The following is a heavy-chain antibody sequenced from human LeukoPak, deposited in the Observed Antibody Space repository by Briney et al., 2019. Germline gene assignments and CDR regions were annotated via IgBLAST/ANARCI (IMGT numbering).Heavy chain of an antibody. CDR3: VRDQELFDY. J-gene: IGHJ4*02. CDR2: TYYRSKWYY. CDR1: GDSVSSTTAA. D-gene: IGHD1-7*01. Sequence: SQTLSLTCAISGDSVSSTTAAWNCVRQSPSSGLEWLGRTYYRSKWYYDYGESVRSRITIIPDTSKNHFSLQLNSVTPEDTALYYCVRDQELFDYWGQGTRVTVSS. V-gene: IGHV6-1*01.